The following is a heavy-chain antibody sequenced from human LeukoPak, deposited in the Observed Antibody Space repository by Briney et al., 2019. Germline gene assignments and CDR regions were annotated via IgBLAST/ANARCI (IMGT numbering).Heavy chain of an antibody. CDR1: GFSFSSFS. J-gene: IGHJ6*03. Sequence: GGSLRLSCAASGFSFSSFSMNWVRQAPGKGLEWVSYISGGSSFTYYVDSVKGRFTISRDNAKNSLYLQMNSLRAEDTAIYYCARDPYNGNYGDSYYYYMDVWGKGTTVTISS. V-gene: IGHV3-21*01. CDR3: ARDPYNGNYGDSYYYYMDV. D-gene: IGHD1-26*01. CDR2: ISGGSSFT.